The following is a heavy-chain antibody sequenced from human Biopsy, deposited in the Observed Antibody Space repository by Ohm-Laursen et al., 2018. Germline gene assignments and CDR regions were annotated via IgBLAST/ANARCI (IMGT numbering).Heavy chain of an antibody. Sequence: SVKVSCKASGYTFYSYGITWVRQAPGQGLEWMGWITADNTNSAQKFQGRLTMTTDISTSTAYMDLKGLRSDDTAIYYCARAFGGAYYSYAFDLWGQGTLITVSS. V-gene: IGHV1-18*01. J-gene: IGHJ3*01. CDR2: ITADNT. CDR1: GYTFYSYG. CDR3: ARAFGGAYYSYAFDL. D-gene: IGHD2-21*02.